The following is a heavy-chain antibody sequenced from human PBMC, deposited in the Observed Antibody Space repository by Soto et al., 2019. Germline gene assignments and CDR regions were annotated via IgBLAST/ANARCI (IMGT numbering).Heavy chain of an antibody. J-gene: IGHJ2*01. Sequence: QVQLQESGPGLVKPSQTLSLTCTVPGGSISSGDYYWSWIRQPPGKGLEWIGYIYYSGSTNYNPSISSRVTISIDTSKTQFSPNLSSVTAADTAVYYCARKVESGYTIAFDLWGRGTLVTVSS. CDR1: GGSISSGDYY. CDR2: IYYSGST. V-gene: IGHV4-30-4*01. CDR3: ARKVESGYTIAFDL. D-gene: IGHD3-16*02.